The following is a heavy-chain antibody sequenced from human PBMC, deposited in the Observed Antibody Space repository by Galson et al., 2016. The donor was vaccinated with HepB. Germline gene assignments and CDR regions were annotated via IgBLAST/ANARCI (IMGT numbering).Heavy chain of an antibody. Sequence: SVKVSCKASEYSFTDYYIHWLRQAPGQGLEWMGWINPNSGVPHYAQKFQGRVTLTRDTTVSTAYMEVNSLNSDDTAFYYCAKVADSPGFYYQGRFDYWGQGTLITVSS. CDR3: AKVADSPGFYYQGRFDY. CDR1: EYSFTDYY. CDR2: INPNSGVP. J-gene: IGHJ4*02. D-gene: IGHD3-22*01. V-gene: IGHV1-2*02.